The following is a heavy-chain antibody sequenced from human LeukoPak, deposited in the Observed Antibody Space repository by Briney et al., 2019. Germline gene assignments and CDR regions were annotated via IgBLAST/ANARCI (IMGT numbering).Heavy chain of an antibody. CDR3: ADDYCSGGSCPFDY. Sequence: SVKVSCKASGGTFSSYAISWVRQAPGQGLEWMGRIILILGIANYAQKFQGRVTITADKSTSTAYMELSSLRSEDTAVYYCADDYCSGGSCPFDYWGQGTLVTVSS. J-gene: IGHJ4*02. D-gene: IGHD2-15*01. CDR1: GGTFSSYA. V-gene: IGHV1-69*04. CDR2: IILILGIA.